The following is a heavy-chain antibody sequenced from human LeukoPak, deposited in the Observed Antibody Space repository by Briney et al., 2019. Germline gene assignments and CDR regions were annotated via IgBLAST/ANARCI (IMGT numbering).Heavy chain of an antibody. V-gene: IGHV3-23*01. CDR1: GFTFSSYA. D-gene: IGHD3-10*01. J-gene: IGHJ4*02. CDR2: ISGSGGST. Sequence: GGSLRLSYAASGFTFSSYAMSWVRQAPGKGLEWVSAISGSGGSTYYADSVKGRFTISRDNSKNTLYLQMNSLRAEDTAVYYCAKTMVRGVRLYYFDYWGQGTLVTVSS. CDR3: AKTMVRGVRLYYFDY.